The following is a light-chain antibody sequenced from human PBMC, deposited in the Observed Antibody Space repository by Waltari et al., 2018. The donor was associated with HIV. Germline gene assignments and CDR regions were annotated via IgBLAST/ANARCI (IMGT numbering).Light chain of an antibody. J-gene: IGLJ2*01. Sequence: SSDLTQPPSMSLSPGQTARITCYGDALPKQYVYWYQQKPGQAPVLIISRDNERPSGVPDRFSGSRSGTTATATLTISGVQTEDKADYYCQSADITNIWVFGGGTKLTVL. CDR1: ALPKQY. V-gene: IGLV3-25*03. CDR3: QSADITNIWV. CDR2: RDN.